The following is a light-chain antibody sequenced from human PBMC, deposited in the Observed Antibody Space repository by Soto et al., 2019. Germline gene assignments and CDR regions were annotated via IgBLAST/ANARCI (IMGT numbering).Light chain of an antibody. CDR2: DVS. CDR3: QQYNYYWT. J-gene: IGKJ1*01. V-gene: IGKV1-5*01. Sequence: DIQMTQSPSTLSASVGDRVTITCRASQSISSWLAWYQQKPGKAPKLLISDVSDLEAGVPSRFSGSGSGTEFTLTIRSLQPDDFATYYCQQYNYYWTFGQGTKVDIK. CDR1: QSISSW.